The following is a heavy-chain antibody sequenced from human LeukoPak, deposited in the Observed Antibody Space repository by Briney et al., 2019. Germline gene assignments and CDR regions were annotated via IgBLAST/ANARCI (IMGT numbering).Heavy chain of an antibody. CDR1: GYTFTSYG. CDR2: ISAYNGNT. J-gene: IGHJ4*02. Sequence: GASVKVSCKASGYTFTSYGISWVRQAPGQGLEWMGWISAYNGNTNYAQKLQGRVTMTTDTSTSTAYMELRSLRSDDTAVYYCARDGATTAIHFRDGGGYYFDYWGQGTLVTVSS. CDR3: ARDGATTAIHFRDGGGYYFDY. D-gene: IGHD1-26*01. V-gene: IGHV1-18*01.